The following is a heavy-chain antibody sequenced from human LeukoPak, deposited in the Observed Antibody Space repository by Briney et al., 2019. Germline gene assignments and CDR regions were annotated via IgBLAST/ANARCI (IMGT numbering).Heavy chain of an antibody. Sequence: GRSLRLSCAASGVIFSRYGIHWVRQAPGKGLEWVAVVSYDGTGTKYADSLKGRLNLSRDNSKNTLHLQMNSLRTEDTAVYYCARDSPTAAMGYWGQGTLVTVSS. D-gene: IGHD5-18*01. V-gene: IGHV3-30*03. J-gene: IGHJ4*02. CDR1: GVIFSRYG. CDR2: VSYDGTGT. CDR3: ARDSPTAAMGY.